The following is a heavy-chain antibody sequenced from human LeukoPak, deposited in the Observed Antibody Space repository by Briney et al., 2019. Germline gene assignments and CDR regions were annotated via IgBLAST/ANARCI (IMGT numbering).Heavy chain of an antibody. Sequence: GGSLRLSCAASGLIFSSYSMNWVRQAPGKGLEWVSSISSSSSYIYYADSVKGRFTISRDNAKNSLYLQMNSLRAEDTAVYYCARGVVVVAATRYAFDIWGQGTMVTVSS. D-gene: IGHD2-15*01. J-gene: IGHJ3*02. CDR2: ISSSSSYI. CDR1: GLIFSSYS. CDR3: ARGVVVVAATRYAFDI. V-gene: IGHV3-21*01.